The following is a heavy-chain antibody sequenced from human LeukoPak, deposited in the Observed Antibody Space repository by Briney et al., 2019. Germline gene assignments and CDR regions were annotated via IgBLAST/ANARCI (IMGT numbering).Heavy chain of an antibody. D-gene: IGHD3-3*01. CDR2: INPNSGGT. CDR1: GCTFTGYY. V-gene: IGHV1-2*02. CDR3: ARDEYDFWSGIDY. J-gene: IGHJ4*02. Sequence: ASVKVSCKASGCTFTGYYMHWVRQAPGQGLEWMGWINPNSGGTNYAQKFQGRVTMTRDTSISTAYMELSRLRSDDTAVYYCARDEYDFWSGIDYWGQGTLVTVSS.